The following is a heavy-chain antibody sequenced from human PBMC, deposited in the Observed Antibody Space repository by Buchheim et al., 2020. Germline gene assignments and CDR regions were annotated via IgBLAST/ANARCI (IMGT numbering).Heavy chain of an antibody. V-gene: IGHV3-74*01. J-gene: IGHJ6*02. CDR3: ARTYCSSTSCYRDLYYYGMDV. D-gene: IGHD2-2*01. CDR2: INSDGSST. CDR1: GFTFSTSW. Sequence: EVQLVESGGVLVQTGGSLRLSCAASGFTFSTSWMHWVRQAPGKGLVWVSRINSDGSSTSYADSVKGRFTISRDNAKNTLYLQMNSLRAEDTAVYYCARTYCSSTSCYRDLYYYGMDVWGQGTT.